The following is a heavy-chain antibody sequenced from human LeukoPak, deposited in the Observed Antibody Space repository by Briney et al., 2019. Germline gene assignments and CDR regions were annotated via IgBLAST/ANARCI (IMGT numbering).Heavy chain of an antibody. V-gene: IGHV3-23*01. CDR2: ISGSGGST. J-gene: IGHJ4*02. Sequence: PGGSLRLSCAASGFTFSSYAMCWVRQAPGKGLEWVSAISGSGGSTYYADSVKGRFTISRDNSKNTLYLQMNSLRAEDTAVYYCAKERRITMVRGVRRYFDYWGQGTLVTVSS. D-gene: IGHD3-10*01. CDR1: GFTFSSYA. CDR3: AKERRITMVRGVRRYFDY.